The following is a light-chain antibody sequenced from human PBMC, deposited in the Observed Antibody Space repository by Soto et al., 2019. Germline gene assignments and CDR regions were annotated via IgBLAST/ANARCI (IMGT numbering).Light chain of an antibody. CDR2: DVS. CDR1: SSDIGSYNY. CDR3: SSYGASSTL. Sequence: QYVLTQPASLSGSPGQSITISCTGTSSDIGSYNYVSWYQQHPGKAPKLMIFDVSYRPSGISDRFSGSKSGNTASLTISGLQPEDEADYYCSSYGASSTLFGGGTKLTVL. J-gene: IGLJ3*02. V-gene: IGLV2-14*03.